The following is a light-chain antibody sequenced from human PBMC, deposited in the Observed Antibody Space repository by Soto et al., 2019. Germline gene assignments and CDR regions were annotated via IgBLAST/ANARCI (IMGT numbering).Light chain of an antibody. V-gene: IGLV2-14*03. CDR3: SSHTSSSIWV. CDR2: EVS. Sequence: QSALTQPASVSGSPGQSITISCTGTSSDVGDYNFVSWYQQLPGKAPKLMIYEVSHRPSGVSNRFSGSKSGNTASLTISWLLAEDEAHYYCSSHTSSSIWVFGGVTKLTVL. CDR1: SSDVGDYNF. J-gene: IGLJ3*02.